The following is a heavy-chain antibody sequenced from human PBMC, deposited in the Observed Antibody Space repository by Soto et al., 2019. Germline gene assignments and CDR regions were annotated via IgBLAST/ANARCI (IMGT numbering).Heavy chain of an antibody. CDR3: ARDRSPYYYVSGMDV. D-gene: IGHD3-10*01. Sequence: ASVKVSCKASGYTFTSYGISWVRQAPGQGLEWMGWISAYNGNTNYAQKLQGRVTMTTDTSTSTAYMELRSLRSDDTAVYYCARDRSPYYYVSGMDVWGKGTTVTVSS. CDR2: ISAYNGNT. V-gene: IGHV1-18*01. CDR1: GYTFTSYG. J-gene: IGHJ6*04.